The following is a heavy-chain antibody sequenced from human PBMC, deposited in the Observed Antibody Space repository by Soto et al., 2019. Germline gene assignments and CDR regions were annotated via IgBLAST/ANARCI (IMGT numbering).Heavy chain of an antibody. D-gene: IGHD6-13*01. V-gene: IGHV1-18*01. Sequence: QVQLVQSGAEVKKPGASVKVSCKASGYTFTSYGISWVRQAPGQGLEWMGWISAYNGNTNYAQKPKGRVTMNTDTSTRTAYMELRSLRSDDTAVYYCARGASAGTGRATGDYWGQGPLVTVSS. CDR2: ISAYNGNT. CDR3: ARGASAGTGRATGDY. J-gene: IGHJ4*02. CDR1: GYTFTSYG.